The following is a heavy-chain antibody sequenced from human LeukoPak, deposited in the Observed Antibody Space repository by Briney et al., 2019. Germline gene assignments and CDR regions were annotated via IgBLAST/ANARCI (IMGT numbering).Heavy chain of an antibody. V-gene: IGHV4-31*03. D-gene: IGHD3-22*01. CDR2: IYYSGST. Sequence: SETLSLTCTVSGGSISSGGYYWSWIRQHPGKGLEWIGYIYYSGSTYYNPSLKSRVTISVDTSKNQFSLELSSVTAADTAVYYCARDRYYYDSSGYYYRSDDAFDIWGQGTMVTVSS. J-gene: IGHJ3*02. CDR1: GGSISSGGYY. CDR3: ARDRYYYDSSGYYYRSDDAFDI.